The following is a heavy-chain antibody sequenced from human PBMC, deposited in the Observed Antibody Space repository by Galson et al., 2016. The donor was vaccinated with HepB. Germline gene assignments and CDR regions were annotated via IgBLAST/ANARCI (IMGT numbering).Heavy chain of an antibody. Sequence: QSGAEVKKPGESLKISCRGSGYKFTSYWIGWVRQVPGKGLEWMGTIYPGDSDTRYSPSFQGQVTISVDKSISTAYLQWSSLKASDSAMYYCARHELHSNSWYMDSWGQGTLVTVSS. CDR1: GYKFTSYW. D-gene: IGHD6-13*01. CDR3: ARHELHSNSWYMDS. J-gene: IGHJ4*02. CDR2: IYPGDSDT. V-gene: IGHV5-51*01.